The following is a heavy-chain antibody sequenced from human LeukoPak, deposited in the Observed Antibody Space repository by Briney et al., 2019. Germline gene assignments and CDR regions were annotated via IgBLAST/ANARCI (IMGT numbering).Heavy chain of an antibody. V-gene: IGHV5-51*01. CDR1: GDSFTSYW. J-gene: IGHJ4*02. CDR3: GRHREEQLVPPYFDY. Sequence: GESLKISFKGSGDSFTSYWIGWVRQMPGKGLEWMGIIYPGDSDTRYSPSFQGQVTISSDKSISTAYLQWSSLKASDTAMYYCGRHREEQLVPPYFDYWGQGTLVTVSS. D-gene: IGHD6-6*01. CDR2: IYPGDSDT.